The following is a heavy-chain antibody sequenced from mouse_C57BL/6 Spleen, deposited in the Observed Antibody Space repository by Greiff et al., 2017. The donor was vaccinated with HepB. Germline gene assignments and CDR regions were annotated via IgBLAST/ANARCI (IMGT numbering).Heavy chain of an antibody. CDR3: ARAGSLRNYAMDY. Sequence: LVESGAELVRPGSSVKLSCKDSYFAFMASAMHWVKQRPGHGLEWIGSFTMYSDATEYSENFKGKATLTANTSSSTAYMELSSLTSEDSAVYDCARAGSLRNYAMDYWGQGTSVTVSS. CDR2: FTMYSDAT. J-gene: IGHJ4*01. CDR1: YFAFMASA. D-gene: IGHD1-1*01. V-gene: IGHV1-49*01.